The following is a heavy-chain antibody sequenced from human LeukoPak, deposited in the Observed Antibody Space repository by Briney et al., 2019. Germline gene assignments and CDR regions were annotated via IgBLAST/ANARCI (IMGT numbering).Heavy chain of an antibody. D-gene: IGHD3-10*01. J-gene: IGHJ3*02. CDR1: GGSTSSYY. CDR2: IYTSGST. V-gene: IGHV4-4*07. CDR3: ARDSHTTYGSGSYFTDAFDI. Sequence: SETLSLTCTVSGGSTSSYYWSWIRQPAGKGLEWIGRIYTSGSTNYNPSLKSRVTMSVDTSKNQFSLKLSSVTAADTAVYYCARDSHTTYGSGSYFTDAFDIWGQGTMVTVSS.